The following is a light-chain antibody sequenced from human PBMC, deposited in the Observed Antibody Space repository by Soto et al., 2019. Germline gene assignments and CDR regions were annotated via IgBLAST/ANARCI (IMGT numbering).Light chain of an antibody. J-gene: IGLJ3*02. CDR2: EVT. CDR3: HSYVRSTLV. V-gene: IGLV2-14*01. CDR1: SSDVGAYNY. Sequence: SALTQPASVSGSPGQSITISCTGTSSDVGAYNYVSWYQQHPGKAPKLLIYEVTKRPSGVSNRFSGSESGNTASLTISGLQAEDEADYYCHSYVRSTLVFGGGTKVTVL.